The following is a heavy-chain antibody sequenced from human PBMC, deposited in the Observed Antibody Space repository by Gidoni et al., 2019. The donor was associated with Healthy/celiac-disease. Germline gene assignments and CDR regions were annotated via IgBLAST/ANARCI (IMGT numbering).Heavy chain of an antibody. J-gene: IGHJ4*02. CDR1: GYSFTSYW. CDR2: IYPGDSDT. Sequence: EVQLVQSGAEVKKPGESLKISCKGSGYSFTSYWIGWVRQMPGKGLEWMGIIYPGDSDTRYSPSFQGQVTISADKSISTAYLQWSSLKASDTAMYYCARHFDNYYDSSGSAIDYWGQGTLVTVSS. D-gene: IGHD3-22*01. V-gene: IGHV5-51*01. CDR3: ARHFDNYYDSSGSAIDY.